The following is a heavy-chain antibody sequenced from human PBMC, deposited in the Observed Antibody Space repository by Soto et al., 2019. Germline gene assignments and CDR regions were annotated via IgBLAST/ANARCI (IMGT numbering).Heavy chain of an antibody. CDR1: GGTFSSYA. CDR2: ISYDGSNK. D-gene: IGHD3-16*01. V-gene: IGHV3-30-3*01. J-gene: IGHJ3*02. CDR3: AREGRDGYNQGEGIDAFDI. Sequence: QVQLVQSGAEVKKPGSSVKVSCKASGGTFSSYAMHWVRQAPGKGLEWVAVISYDGSNKYYADSVKGRFTISRDNSKNTLYLQMNSLRAEDTAVYYCAREGRDGYNQGEGIDAFDIWGQGTMVTVSS.